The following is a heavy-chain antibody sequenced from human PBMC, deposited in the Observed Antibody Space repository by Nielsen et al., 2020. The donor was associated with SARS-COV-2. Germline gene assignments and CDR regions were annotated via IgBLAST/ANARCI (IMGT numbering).Heavy chain of an antibody. V-gene: IGHV3-23*01. CDR1: GFTFSSYA. CDR3: ANYIVATMVDY. J-gene: IGHJ4*02. CDR2: ISGSGGST. Sequence: GGSLRLSCAASGFTFSSYAMSWVRQAPGKGLEWVSAISGSGGSTYYADSVKGRFTTSRDNSKNTLYLQMNSLRAEDTAVYYCANYIVATMVDYWGQGTLVTVSS. D-gene: IGHD5-12*01.